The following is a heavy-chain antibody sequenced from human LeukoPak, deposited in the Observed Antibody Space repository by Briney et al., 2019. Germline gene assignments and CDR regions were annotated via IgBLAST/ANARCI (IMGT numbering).Heavy chain of an antibody. V-gene: IGHV1-2*02. Sequence: ASVKVSCKASGYTFTDYYIHWVRQAPGQGLEWMGWINPNSGGTNYVQKFQGRVTMTRDTSISTAYMELSRLRSDGTAVYYCARGSGSYPYYFDYWGQGTLVTVSS. J-gene: IGHJ4*02. D-gene: IGHD1-26*01. CDR1: GYTFTDYY. CDR2: INPNSGGT. CDR3: ARGSGSYPYYFDY.